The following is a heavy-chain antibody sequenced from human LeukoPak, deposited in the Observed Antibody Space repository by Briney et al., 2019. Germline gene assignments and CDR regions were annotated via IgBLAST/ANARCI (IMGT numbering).Heavy chain of an antibody. CDR1: GYSFTIYW. V-gene: IGHV5-51*01. CDR3: VRRQYFDSSGYGIDC. CDR2: IYPGDSDT. Sequence: GESLKISCKGSGYSFTIYWIGWVRQMPGKGLEWMGIIYPGDSDTKYSPSFQGQVTISVDESISAAYLQWTTLKASDTAMYYCVRRQYFDSSGYGIDCWGQGTLVTVSS. J-gene: IGHJ4*02. D-gene: IGHD3-22*01.